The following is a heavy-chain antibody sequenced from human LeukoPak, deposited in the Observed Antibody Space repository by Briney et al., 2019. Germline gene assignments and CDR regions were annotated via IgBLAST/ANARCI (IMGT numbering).Heavy chain of an antibody. CDR1: GFTFSSYS. CDR2: ISSSYSVR. CDR3: AKGYSSTRHYYYYYMDV. D-gene: IGHD2-2*01. V-gene: IGHV3-48*01. Sequence: GGSLRLSCAASGFTFSSYSMNWVRQAPGKGLEWVAYISSSYSVRYYADSVRGRSTISRDNSKNTLYLQMNSLRAEDTAVYYCAKGYSSTRHYYYYYMDVWGKGTTVTVSS. J-gene: IGHJ6*03.